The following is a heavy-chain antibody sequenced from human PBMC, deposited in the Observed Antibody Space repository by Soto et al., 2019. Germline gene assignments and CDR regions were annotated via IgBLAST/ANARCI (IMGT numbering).Heavy chain of an antibody. V-gene: IGHV5-51*01. CDR3: AASIFYYGMDV. Sequence: ESLKVSCKGFGYTFANYWIVWVRQMPGKGPEWMGIIYPGDSDTKYNPSFQGQVTISADKSITTTYLQWSSLKASDTAIYYCAASIFYYGMDVWGQGTTVTVSS. CDR2: IYPGDSDT. CDR1: GYTFANYW. J-gene: IGHJ6*02.